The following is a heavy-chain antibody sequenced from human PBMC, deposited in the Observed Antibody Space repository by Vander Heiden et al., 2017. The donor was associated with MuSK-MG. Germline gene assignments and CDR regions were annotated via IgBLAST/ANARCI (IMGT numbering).Heavy chain of an antibody. J-gene: IGHJ4*02. CDR2: IYSGGST. D-gene: IGHD2-2*01. CDR1: GFTVGSNY. CDR3: ARYCSSTSCAPEFDY. Sequence: VQLVESGGGLVQPGGSLRLSCAASGFTVGSNYMSWGRQAPGKGLEWVSVIYSGGSTYYADSVKGRYTISRDNSKNTLYLQMNSLRAEDTAVDYCARYCSSTSCAPEFDYWGQGTLVTVSA. V-gene: IGHV3-66*02.